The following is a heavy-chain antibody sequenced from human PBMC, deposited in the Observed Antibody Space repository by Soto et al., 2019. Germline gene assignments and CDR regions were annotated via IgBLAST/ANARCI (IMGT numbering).Heavy chain of an antibody. CDR2: ISAYNGNT. D-gene: IGHD6-13*01. Sequence: ASVKVSCKASGYTFTSYSISWVRQAPGQGLEWMGWISAYNGNTNYAQKFQGRVTTTTDTSTSTAYMELRSLRSDDTAVYYCARHPKQHSSSRIAAPTTWDYWGQGTLVTVSS. CDR1: GYTFTSYS. J-gene: IGHJ4*02. CDR3: ARHPKQHSSSRIAAPTTWDY. V-gene: IGHV1-18*01.